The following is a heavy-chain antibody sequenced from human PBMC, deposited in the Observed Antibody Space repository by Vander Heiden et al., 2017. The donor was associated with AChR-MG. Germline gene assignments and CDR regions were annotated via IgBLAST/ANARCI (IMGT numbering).Heavy chain of an antibody. V-gene: IGHV1-2*02. CDR2: INPNSGST. Sequence: QVQLVQSAAEVKKPVSSVTVSCNASGYTFTGYYIHWERQAPGQGLEWMGWINPNSGSTNNAQKFQGSVTMTRDTAISTAYMELSRLRSDYTAVYYWARDHSRPYYYYYGMDVWGQGTTVTVSS. D-gene: IGHD6-13*01. CDR1: GYTFTGYY. J-gene: IGHJ6*02. CDR3: ARDHSRPYYYYYGMDV.